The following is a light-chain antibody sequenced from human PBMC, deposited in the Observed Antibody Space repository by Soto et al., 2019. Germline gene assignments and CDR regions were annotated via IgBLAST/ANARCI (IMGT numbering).Light chain of an antibody. J-gene: IGLJ1*01. CDR3: SSYTTSGTLV. CDR1: SSDVGSYNY. V-gene: IGLV2-14*03. CDR2: DVS. Sequence: QSALTQPASVSGSPGQSIIISCTGTSSDVGSYNYVSWYQHHPGKAPKFMIYDVSNRPSGVSNRFSGSKSGNTASLTISGLQAEDEADYYCSSYTTSGTLVFGSGTRSPS.